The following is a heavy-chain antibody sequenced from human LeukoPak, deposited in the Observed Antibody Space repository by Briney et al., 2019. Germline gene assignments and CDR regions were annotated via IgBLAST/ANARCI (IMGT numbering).Heavy chain of an antibody. CDR1: GYRFIDIW. CDR3: ASLGAGCGNEFQF. Sequence: GESLRTSVQGVGYRFIDIWISGGRQMPGKGLEWMGRIDPSDSYTNYSPSFQGHVTISADKSISTAYLQWTSLKASDTAMYYCASLGAGCGNEFQFGGQRPRVTVSS. CDR2: IDPSDSYT. D-gene: IGHD5-12*01. V-gene: IGHV5-10-1*01. J-gene: IGHJ4*02.